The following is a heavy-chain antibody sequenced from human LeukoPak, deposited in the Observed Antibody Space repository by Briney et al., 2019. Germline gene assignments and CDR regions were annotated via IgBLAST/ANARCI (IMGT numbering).Heavy chain of an antibody. J-gene: IGHJ3*02. CDR2: IYYSGST. D-gene: IGHD3-3*01. V-gene: IGHV4-59*01. Sequence: PSETLSLTCTVSGGSISSYYWSWIRQPPGKGLEWIGYIYYSGSTNYNPSLKSRGTISVDTSKNQFSLKLSSVTAADTAVYYCARAVGDFWSGYPDAFDIWGQGTMVTVSS. CDR1: GGSISSYY. CDR3: ARAVGDFWSGYPDAFDI.